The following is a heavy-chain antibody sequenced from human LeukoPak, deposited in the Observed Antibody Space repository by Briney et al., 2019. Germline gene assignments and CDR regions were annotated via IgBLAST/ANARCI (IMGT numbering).Heavy chain of an antibody. V-gene: IGHV4-61*02. CDR1: GGSISNGSYY. CDR2: IYTSGST. Sequence: TLSLTCTVSGGSISNGSYYWSWIRQPAGKGLEWIGRIYTSGSTNYNPSHKSRVTISVDTSKNQFSLKLSSATAADTAVYYCAREIVEMAALKIDYWGQGTLVTVSS. CDR3: AREIVEMAALKIDY. J-gene: IGHJ4*02. D-gene: IGHD5-24*01.